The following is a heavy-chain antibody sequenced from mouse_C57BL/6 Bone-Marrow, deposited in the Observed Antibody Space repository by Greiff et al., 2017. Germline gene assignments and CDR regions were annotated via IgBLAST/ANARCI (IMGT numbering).Heavy chain of an antibody. D-gene: IGHD4-1*01. J-gene: IGHJ2*01. CDR1: GYSITSGYY. CDR2: ISYDGSN. V-gene: IGHV3-6*01. CDR3: AKGLGRGFDY. Sequence: VQLQQSGPGLVKPSQSLSLTCSVTGYSITSGYYWNWIRQFPGNKLEWMGYISYDGSNNYNPSLKNRISITRDTSKNQFFLKLNSVTTEDTATYYCAKGLGRGFDYWGQGTTLTVSS.